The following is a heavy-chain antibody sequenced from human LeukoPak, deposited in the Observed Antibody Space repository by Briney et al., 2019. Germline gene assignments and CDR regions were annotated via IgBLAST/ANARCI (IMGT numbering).Heavy chain of an antibody. D-gene: IGHD3-22*01. V-gene: IGHV4-39*07. Sequence: SETLSLTCTVSGGSISSSSYYWGWIRQPPGKGLEWIGSIYYSGSTYYNPSLKSRVTISVDTSKNQFSLKLSSVTAADTALYFCAREFLYYYDSSGYYYYFDYWGQGALVTVSS. CDR3: AREFLYYYDSSGYYYYFDY. CDR2: IYYSGST. CDR1: GGSISSSSYY. J-gene: IGHJ4*02.